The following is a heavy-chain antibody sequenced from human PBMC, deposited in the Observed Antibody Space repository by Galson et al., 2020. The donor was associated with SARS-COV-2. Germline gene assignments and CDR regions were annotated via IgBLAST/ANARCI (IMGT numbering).Heavy chain of an antibody. CDR2: ISSSGSTI. J-gene: IGHJ6*02. D-gene: IGHD3-3*01. CDR3: ARASGYSKYYYYGMDV. Sequence: GGSLRLSCAASGFTFSDYYMSWIRQAPGKGLEWVSYISSSGSTIYYADSVKGRFTISRDNAKNSLYLQMNSLRAEDTAVYYCARASGYSKYYYYGMDVWGQGTTVTVSS. CDR1: GFTFSDYY. V-gene: IGHV3-11*01.